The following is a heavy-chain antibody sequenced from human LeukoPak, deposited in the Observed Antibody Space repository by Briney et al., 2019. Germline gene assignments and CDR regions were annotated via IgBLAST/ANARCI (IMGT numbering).Heavy chain of an antibody. Sequence: SETLSLTCTVSGDSISSGSYYWGWIRQSPGKDLEWIGSIYYSGSTHYNPSLKSRVTISVDTSKKQSSLKLSSVTAADTAVYYCARNSSGWSFDYWGQGTLVTVSS. V-gene: IGHV4-39*01. CDR3: ARNSSGWSFDY. CDR1: GDSISSGSYY. CDR2: IYYSGST. D-gene: IGHD6-19*01. J-gene: IGHJ4*01.